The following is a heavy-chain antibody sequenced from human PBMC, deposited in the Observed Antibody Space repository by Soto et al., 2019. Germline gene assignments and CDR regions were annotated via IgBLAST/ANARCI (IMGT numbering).Heavy chain of an antibody. CDR2: ISSSSSTI. Sequence: PGGSLRLSCAASGFTFSSYSMNWVRQAPGKGLEWVSYISSSSSTIYYADSVKGRFTISRDNAKNSLYLQMNSLRAEDTAVYYCARKAPEAALAPDYYYYYYMDVWGKGTTVTVSS. CDR3: ARKAPEAALAPDYYYYYYMDV. V-gene: IGHV3-48*01. J-gene: IGHJ6*03. CDR1: GFTFSSYS. D-gene: IGHD6-6*01.